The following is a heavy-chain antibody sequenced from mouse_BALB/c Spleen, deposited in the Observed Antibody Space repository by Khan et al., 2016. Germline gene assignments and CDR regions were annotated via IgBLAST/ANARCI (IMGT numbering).Heavy chain of an antibody. J-gene: IGHJ1*01. CDR1: GFTFSDYY. D-gene: IGHD2-1*01. CDR2: ISDGFSYT. CDR3: ARTYGNYGYFDV. Sequence: EVELVESGGGLVKPGGSLKLSCTASGFTFSDYYIYWVRQTPEKRLEWVATISDGFSYTYYPDSVKGRFTLSGDNAENNLYLQMSRLKSEDTAMYYCARTYGNYGYFDVWGAGTTVTVSS. V-gene: IGHV5-4*02.